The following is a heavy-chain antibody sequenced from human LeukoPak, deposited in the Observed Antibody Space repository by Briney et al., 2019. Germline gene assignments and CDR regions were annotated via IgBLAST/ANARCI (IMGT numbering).Heavy chain of an antibody. Sequence: GGSLRLSCAASGITFSSYGMSRVRQAPGKGLEWVSSISSTGGTTYYADSVEGRFTISRDNSENKLYLQMNSLRPEDTAVYYCANPSGTYGPGVFDIWGQGTMVTVSS. D-gene: IGHD1-26*01. CDR3: ANPSGTYGPGVFDI. CDR2: ISSTGGTT. V-gene: IGHV3-23*01. J-gene: IGHJ3*02. CDR1: GITFSSYG.